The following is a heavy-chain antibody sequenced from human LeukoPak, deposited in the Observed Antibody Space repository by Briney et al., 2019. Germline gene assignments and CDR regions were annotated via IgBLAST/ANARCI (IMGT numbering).Heavy chain of an antibody. CDR2: IYYSGST. CDR3: ARGDYYYYMDV. J-gene: IGHJ6*03. Sequence: KPSETLSLTCAVSGDSISGSYWSWIRQPPGKGLEWIGYIYYSGSTNYNPSLKSRVTISVDTSKNQFSLKLSSVTAADTAVYYCARGDYYYYMDVWGKGTTVTVSS. V-gene: IGHV4-59*01. CDR1: GDSISGSY.